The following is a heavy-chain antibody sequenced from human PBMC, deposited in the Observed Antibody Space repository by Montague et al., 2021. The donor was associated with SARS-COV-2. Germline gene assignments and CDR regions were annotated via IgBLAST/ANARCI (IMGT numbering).Heavy chain of an antibody. CDR1: GGSFSGYY. CDR2: LNRSGTT. J-gene: IGHJ4*02. CDR3: ARWDPQTLTLIGLRGKSASDY. V-gene: IGHV4-34*01. Sequence: SETLSLTCAVYGGSFSGYYWTWIRQSPGKGLEWIAELNRSGTTNYNFNPSLRSRVTISVDTSKSQFSLKLSSVTAADTGVYYCARWDPQTLTLIGLRGKSASDYWGQGTLVTVSS. D-gene: IGHD4-23*01.